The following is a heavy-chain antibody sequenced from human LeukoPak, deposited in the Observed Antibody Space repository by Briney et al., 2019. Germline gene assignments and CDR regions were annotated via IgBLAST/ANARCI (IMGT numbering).Heavy chain of an antibody. CDR2: IKQDGSDK. D-gene: IGHD2-2*01. CDR3: ARGRFCSTTACPVFDY. Sequence: GGSLRLSCVASGFAFRGYGLTWVRQAPGKGLEWVANIKQDGSDKYYMDFVKGRFTIGSDNAKNALYLQMNSLRVEDTAVFYCARGRFCSTTACPVFDYWGQGTLVTVSS. V-gene: IGHV3-7*04. J-gene: IGHJ4*02. CDR1: GFAFRGYG.